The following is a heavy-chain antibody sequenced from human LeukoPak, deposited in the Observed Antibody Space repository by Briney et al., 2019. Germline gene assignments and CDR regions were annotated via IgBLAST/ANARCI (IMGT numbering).Heavy chain of an antibody. CDR3: AKDHDNTDYYYYFDS. V-gene: IGHV3-23*01. D-gene: IGHD2-21*02. CDR1: GFSFDA. J-gene: IGHJ4*02. Sequence: GGSLRISCAAPGFSFDAMSWVRQAPGKGLEWASGISETGRTTSYTDSVKGRFTISRDNSKNTLHLQMNRLRAEDTALYYCAKDHDNTDYYYYFDSWGQGTLVTVSS. CDR2: ISETGRTT.